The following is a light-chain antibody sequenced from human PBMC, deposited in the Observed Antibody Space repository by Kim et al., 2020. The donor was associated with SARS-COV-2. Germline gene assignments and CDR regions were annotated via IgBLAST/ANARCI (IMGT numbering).Light chain of an antibody. J-gene: IGKJ3*01. CDR3: QQGYNTPFT. CDR2: AAS. CDR1: QSISSH. Sequence: DIQMTQSPSSLSVSVGDIATITCRISQSISSHLNWYHQKPVSVTKVLISAASTLQGGVPSRFSGSGSETDFTLTISSLQPEDFGTYYCQQGYNTPFTFGPGTKVDIK. V-gene: IGKV1-39*01.